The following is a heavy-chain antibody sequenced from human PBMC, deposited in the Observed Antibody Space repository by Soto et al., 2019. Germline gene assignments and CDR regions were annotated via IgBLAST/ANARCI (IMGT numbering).Heavy chain of an antibody. CDR2: IIPIFGTA. Sequence: QVQLVKSGAEVKKPGSSVKVSCKASGGTFSSYAISWVRQAPGHGLEWMGGIIPIFGTANYAQKFQGRVTITADESTSTAYMELSSLRSEDTAVYYCARGGGSGSYSTTYYYYGMDVWGQGTTVTVSS. D-gene: IGHD3-10*01. CDR1: GGTFSSYA. J-gene: IGHJ6*02. CDR3: ARGGGSGSYSTTYYYYGMDV. V-gene: IGHV1-69*01.